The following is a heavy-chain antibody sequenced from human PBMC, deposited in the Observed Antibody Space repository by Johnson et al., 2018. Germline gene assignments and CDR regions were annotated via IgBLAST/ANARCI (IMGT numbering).Heavy chain of an antibody. J-gene: IGHJ4*02. CDR3: AKGVDSNDLAPAVG. V-gene: IGHV3-7*01. CDR1: GIIFRNYW. D-gene: IGHD2-2*01. Sequence: VQLVQSGGGVVQPGGTLRLSCTGSGIIFRNYWMSWVRQAPGKGLEWVANIKQDGSEKYYVDSVKGRFTISRDNAKNSLFLQMNSLRGEDTGVVYCAKGVDSNDLAPAVGWGQGTLVIVSS. CDR2: IKQDGSEK.